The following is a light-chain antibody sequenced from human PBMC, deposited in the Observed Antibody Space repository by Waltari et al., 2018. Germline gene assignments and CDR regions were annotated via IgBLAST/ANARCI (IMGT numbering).Light chain of an antibody. J-gene: IGKJ5*01. CDR3: HQRGSWPIT. CDR1: QSISTY. V-gene: IGKV3-11*01. CDR2: DAS. Sequence: VLTQSPATLSLSPGAGATLSCRASQSISTYLAWFQQRPGQAPRLLIYDASNRASGVPARFSGSGSGTDFTLSISSLEPEDFAFYYCHQRGSWPITFGQGTRLEIK.